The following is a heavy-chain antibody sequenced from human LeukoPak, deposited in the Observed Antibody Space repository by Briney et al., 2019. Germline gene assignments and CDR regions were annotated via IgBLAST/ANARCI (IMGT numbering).Heavy chain of an antibody. J-gene: IGHJ4*02. Sequence: GGSLRLSCAASGFMLSSTWMHWVRQAPGKGLVWVSRINSDATSTSYADSVRGRFTISRDGAKNTMYLQMNSLRAEDTAMYYCVRGSPGYSSSWHAYWGQGTLVTVSS. V-gene: IGHV3-74*01. CDR2: INSDATST. CDR1: GFMLSSTW. D-gene: IGHD6-13*01. CDR3: VRGSPGYSSSWHAY.